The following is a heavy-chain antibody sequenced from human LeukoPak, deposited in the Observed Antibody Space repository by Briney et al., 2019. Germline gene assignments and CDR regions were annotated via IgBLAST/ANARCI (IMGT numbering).Heavy chain of an antibody. CDR2: ISSNGRST. CDR3: ARERDEYSSSFDY. CDR1: EFTFSSYA. V-gene: IGHV3-64*01. J-gene: IGHJ4*02. Sequence: PGGSLRLSCVASEFTFSSYAMHWVRQAPGKGLEYVSAISSNGRSTYYANSVKGRFTISRDNSKNTLYLQMGSLRAEDTAVYYCARERDEYSSSFDYWGQGTLVTVSS. D-gene: IGHD6-6*01.